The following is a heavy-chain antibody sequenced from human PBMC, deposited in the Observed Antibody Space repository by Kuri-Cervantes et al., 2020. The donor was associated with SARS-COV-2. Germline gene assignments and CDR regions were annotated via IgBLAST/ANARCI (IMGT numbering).Heavy chain of an antibody. CDR1: GFTFSSYG. J-gene: IGHJ6*02. CDR2: IWYDGSNK. CDR3: ARDPGGDLLLQYYYGMDV. Sequence: GESLKISCAASGFTFSSYGMHWVRQAPGKGLEWVAVIWYDGSNKYYADSVKGRSTISRDNSKNTLYLQMNSLRAEDTAMHYCARDPGGDLLLQYYYGMDVWGQGTTVTVSS. V-gene: IGHV3-33*01. D-gene: IGHD2-15*01.